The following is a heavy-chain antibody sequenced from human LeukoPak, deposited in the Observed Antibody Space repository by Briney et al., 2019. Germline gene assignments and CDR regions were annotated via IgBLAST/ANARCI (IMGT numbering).Heavy chain of an antibody. D-gene: IGHD2-2*01. CDR1: GGSFSGYY. Sequence: KPSETLSLTCAVYGGSFSGYYWSWIRQPPGKGLEWIGEINHSGSTNYNPSLKSRVTISVDTSKNQFSLKLSSVTAADTAVYYCARGRSGPYIVVVPAAPARFDYWGQGTLVTVSS. V-gene: IGHV4-34*01. J-gene: IGHJ4*02. CDR3: ARGRSGPYIVVVPAAPARFDY. CDR2: INHSGST.